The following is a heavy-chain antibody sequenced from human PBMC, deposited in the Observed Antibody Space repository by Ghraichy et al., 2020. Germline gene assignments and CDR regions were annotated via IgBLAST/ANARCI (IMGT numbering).Heavy chain of an antibody. V-gene: IGHV4-39*01. J-gene: IGHJ4*02. CDR2: IFYSGST. CDR1: GGSISSRNYY. D-gene: IGHD1-26*01. CDR3: AGSESYYLRGDY. Sequence: TLSLTCTVSGGSISSRNYYWVWIRQPPGKGLEWIGNIFYSGSTYYNASLKSRVTISIDTSKNQFSLKLSSVTAADAAVYYCAGSESYYLRGDYWGQGTLVTVSS.